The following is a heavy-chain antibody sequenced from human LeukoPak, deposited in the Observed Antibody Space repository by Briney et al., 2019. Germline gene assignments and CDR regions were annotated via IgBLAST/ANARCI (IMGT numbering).Heavy chain of an antibody. CDR3: ARVGISSGNDALDI. Sequence: SETLSLTCTVSGDSISIDYWNCIRQPPGKGLEWIGYIYYSGSTNYNPSLKSRVTISVDTSKNQFSLKLSSVTAADTAVYYCARVGISSGNDALDIWGQGTMVTVSS. CDR1: GDSISIDY. CDR2: IYYSGST. D-gene: IGHD3-10*01. J-gene: IGHJ3*02. V-gene: IGHV4-59*01.